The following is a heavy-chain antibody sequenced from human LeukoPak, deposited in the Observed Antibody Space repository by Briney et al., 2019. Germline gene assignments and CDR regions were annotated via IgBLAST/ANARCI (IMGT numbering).Heavy chain of an antibody. CDR2: IYYSGST. V-gene: IGHV4-39*01. D-gene: IGHD4-17*01. CDR3: ARLGDYDEGWFWFDP. J-gene: IGHJ5*02. Sequence: PSETLSLTCTVSGGSISSSSYYWGWIRQPPGKGLEWIGSIYYSGSTYYNPSLKSRVTVSVDTSKNQFSLKLSSVTAADTAVYYCARLGDYDEGWFWFDPWGQGTLVTVSS. CDR1: GGSISSSSYY.